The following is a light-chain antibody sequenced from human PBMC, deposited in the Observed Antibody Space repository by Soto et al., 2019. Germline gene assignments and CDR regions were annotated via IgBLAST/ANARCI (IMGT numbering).Light chain of an antibody. CDR3: HQYNFWPPLT. CDR2: DAS. Sequence: EIVMTQSPATLSVSPGERATLSCRASQSVNSNLAWYRQKPGQAPRLLISDASTRATGVPARFSGSGSGTEFTLTISSLQYEDSGIYYCHQYNFWPPLTFGGGTKVEIK. CDR1: QSVNSN. J-gene: IGKJ4*01. V-gene: IGKV3-15*01.